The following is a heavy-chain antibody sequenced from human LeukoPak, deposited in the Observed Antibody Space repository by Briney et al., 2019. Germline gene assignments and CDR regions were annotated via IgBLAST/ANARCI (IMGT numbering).Heavy chain of an antibody. J-gene: IGHJ6*02. CDR1: GGTFSSYA. CDR2: IIPILGIA. V-gene: IGHV1-69*04. D-gene: IGHD3-16*01. CDR3: ARPGGESQYYYYYGMDV. Sequence: SVKVSCKASGGTFSSYAISWVRQAPGQGLEWMGRIIPILGIANYAQKFQGRVTMTRDTSISTAYMELSRLRSDDTAVYYCARPGGESQYYYYYGMDVWGQGTTVTVSS.